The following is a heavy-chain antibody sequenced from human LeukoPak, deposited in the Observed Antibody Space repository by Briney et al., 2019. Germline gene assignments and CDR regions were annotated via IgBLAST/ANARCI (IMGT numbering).Heavy chain of an antibody. J-gene: IGHJ6*03. V-gene: IGHV4-61*02. CDR3: AKPKSLTVTNYMDV. CDR2: ISSSGST. CDR1: GDSISSGDYY. Sequence: SETLSLTCTVSGDSISSGDYYWSWIRQPAGKGLEWIGRISSSGSTNYNPSLKSRVTISVDTSKNQFSLKLSSVTAADTAVYYCAKPKSLTVTNYMDVWGKGTTVTVSS. D-gene: IGHD4-11*01.